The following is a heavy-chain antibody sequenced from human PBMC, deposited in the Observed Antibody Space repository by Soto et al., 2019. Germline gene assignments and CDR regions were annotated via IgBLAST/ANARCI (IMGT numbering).Heavy chain of an antibody. D-gene: IGHD2-2*01. CDR3: ASSAAEGYQLAPLHYYYMDV. V-gene: IGHV3-21*01. CDR2: ISSSSSYI. Sequence: GGSLRLSCAASGFTFSSYSMNWVRQAPGKGLEWVSSISSSSSYIYYADSVKGRFTISRDNAKNSLYLQMNSLRAEDTAVYYCASSAAEGYQLAPLHYYYMDVWGKGTTVTVSS. J-gene: IGHJ6*03. CDR1: GFTFSSYS.